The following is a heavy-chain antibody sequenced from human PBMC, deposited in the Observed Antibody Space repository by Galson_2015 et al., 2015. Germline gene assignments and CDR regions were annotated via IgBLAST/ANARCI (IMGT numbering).Heavy chain of an antibody. CDR1: GFSVSSDY. D-gene: IGHD3-3*01. CDR3: ARGGVIFGVARWFDP. Sequence: SLRLSCAASGFSVSSDYMSWVRQAPGKGLEWVSIIYSDDSTYYADSVKGRFTISRDNSKNTLYLQMNSLRAEDTAVYYRARGGVIFGVARWFDPWGQGTLVTVFS. V-gene: IGHV3-53*01. J-gene: IGHJ5*02. CDR2: IYSDDST.